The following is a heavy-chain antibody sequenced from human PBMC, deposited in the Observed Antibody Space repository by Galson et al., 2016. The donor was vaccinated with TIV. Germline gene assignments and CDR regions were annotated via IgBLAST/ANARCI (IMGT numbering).Heavy chain of an antibody. V-gene: IGHV1-69*01. CDR3: ARSEYSYGKYYYYYYMDV. D-gene: IGHD5-18*01. Sequence: CKASGGTFSSYAISRVRQAPGQGLEWMGGIIPIFGTANYAQKFQGRVTITADESTSTAYMELSSLRSEDTAVFYCARSEYSYGKYYYYYYMDVWGKGTTVIVSS. J-gene: IGHJ6*03. CDR1: GGTFSSYA. CDR2: IIPIFGTA.